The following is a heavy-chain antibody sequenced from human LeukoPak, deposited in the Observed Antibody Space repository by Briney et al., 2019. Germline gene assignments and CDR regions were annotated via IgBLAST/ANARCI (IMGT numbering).Heavy chain of an antibody. CDR2: IYPGDSDT. J-gene: IGHJ4*02. D-gene: IGHD1-26*01. Sequence: GESLRISCQGSGYRFISYWIGWVRQMPGKGLEWMGIIYPGDSDTRYSPSFQGQVTISADKSISTAYLQWSSLKASDTATYYCARQIVGAAFDYWGQGTLVTVSS. V-gene: IGHV5-51*01. CDR3: ARQIVGAAFDY. CDR1: GYRFISYW.